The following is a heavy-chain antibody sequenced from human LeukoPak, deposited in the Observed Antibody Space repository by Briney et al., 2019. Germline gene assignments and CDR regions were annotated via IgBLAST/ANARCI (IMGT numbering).Heavy chain of an antibody. Sequence: PGGSLRLSCAASGFTFSSYSMNWVSQAPGKGLEWVSSISSRSTYIYHADSVKGRFTISRDNAKNSLFLQMNSLRAEDTAVYFCAKSTRAVMAMMDVWGKGTTVTVSS. CDR1: GFTFSSYS. CDR2: ISSRSTYI. D-gene: IGHD3-16*01. CDR3: AKSTRAVMAMMDV. J-gene: IGHJ6*04. V-gene: IGHV3-21*01.